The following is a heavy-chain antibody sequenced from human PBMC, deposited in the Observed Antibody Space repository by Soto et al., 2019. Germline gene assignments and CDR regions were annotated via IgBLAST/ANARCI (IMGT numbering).Heavy chain of an antibody. V-gene: IGHV3-23*01. J-gene: IGHJ4*02. D-gene: IGHD4-17*01. CDR2: ISAGGGNT. CDR3: AKRGLREIKDDY. Sequence: DVQVLESGGGLVQPGGSLRLSCAASGFTFSSYAMSWVRQAPGKGLEWVSTISAGGGNTYYADPVKGRFTISRDNSKNTLYLQMNSLRAEDTAVYYCAKRGLREIKDDYWGQGTLVTVSS. CDR1: GFTFSSYA.